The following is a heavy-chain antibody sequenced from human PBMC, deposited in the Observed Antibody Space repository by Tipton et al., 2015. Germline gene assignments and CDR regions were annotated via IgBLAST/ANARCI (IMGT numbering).Heavy chain of an antibody. CDR2: IYSFGIT. V-gene: IGHV4-59*01. Sequence: TLSLTCIVSGGSINDYYWTWIRQSPGKGLEWIASIYSFGITNYNPSLKSRVTISVDTSENRFSLRLTSVTAADTAMYYCARTRGVQSSDWEVHWGQGILVNVSS. CDR1: GGSINDYY. D-gene: IGHD2-21*02. CDR3: ARTRGVQSSDWEVH. J-gene: IGHJ4*02.